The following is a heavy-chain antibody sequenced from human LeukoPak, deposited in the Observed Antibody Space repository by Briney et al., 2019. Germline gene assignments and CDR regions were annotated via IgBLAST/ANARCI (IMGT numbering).Heavy chain of an antibody. V-gene: IGHV4-4*07. Sequence: KPSETLSLTCTVSGGSISSYYWTWIRQPAGKGLEWIGRSYMSETTNFNPSLKSRVTMSVDASKKQVSLKLTSVTAADTAVYYCARGSGWLDYWGQGTLVTVSP. CDR2: SYMSETT. CDR3: ARGSGWLDY. J-gene: IGHJ4*02. CDR1: GGSISSYY. D-gene: IGHD6-19*01.